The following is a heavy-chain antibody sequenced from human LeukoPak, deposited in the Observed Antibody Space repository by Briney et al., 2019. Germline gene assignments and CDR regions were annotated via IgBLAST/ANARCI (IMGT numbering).Heavy chain of an antibody. Sequence: SQTLSLTCTVSGGSISSGGYYWSWIRQHPGKGLEWIGYIYYSGSTYYNPSLKSRVTISVDTSKNQFSLKLSSVTAADTAVYYCARDGPYYYDSSGYLDYWGQGTLVTVSS. CDR3: ARDGPYYYDSSGYLDY. J-gene: IGHJ4*02. D-gene: IGHD3-22*01. CDR2: IYYSGST. V-gene: IGHV4-31*03. CDR1: GGSISSGGYY.